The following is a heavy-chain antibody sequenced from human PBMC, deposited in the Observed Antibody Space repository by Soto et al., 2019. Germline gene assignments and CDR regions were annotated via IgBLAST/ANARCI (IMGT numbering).Heavy chain of an antibody. CDR1: GGSISSYY. V-gene: IGHV4-59*01. J-gene: IGHJ5*02. CDR2: IYYSGST. D-gene: IGHD3-9*01. Sequence: NPSETLSLTCTVSGGSISSYYWSWIRQPPGKGLEWIGYIYYSGSTNYNPSLKSRVTISVDTSKNQFSLKLSSVTAADTAVYYCARDGSYDILTGYYTGTWFDTWGQGTLVTVSS. CDR3: ARDGSYDILTGYYTGTWFDT.